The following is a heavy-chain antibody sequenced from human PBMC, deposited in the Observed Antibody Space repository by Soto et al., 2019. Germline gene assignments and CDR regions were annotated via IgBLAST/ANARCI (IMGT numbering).Heavy chain of an antibody. J-gene: IGHJ6*02. D-gene: IGHD3-9*01. CDR2: ISYSGST. CDR1: GGSISSSSYY. V-gene: IGHV4-39*07. CDR3: ARVPYFYDILTGYGFSGYYYYGMDV. Sequence: SETLSLTCTVSGGSISSSSYYWGWIRQPPGKGLEWIGSISYSGSTYYNPSLKSRVTISVDTSKNQFSLKLSSVTAADTAVYYCARVPYFYDILTGYGFSGYYYYGMDVWGQGTTVTVS.